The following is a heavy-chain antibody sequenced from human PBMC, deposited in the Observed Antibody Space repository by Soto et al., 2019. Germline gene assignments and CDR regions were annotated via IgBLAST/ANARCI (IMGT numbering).Heavy chain of an antibody. CDR2: INHSGST. D-gene: IGHD2-21*02. CDR3: ASWGVVTANYFDY. J-gene: IGHJ4*02. Sequence: SETLSLTCGVYGGSFSGYYWSWIRQPPGKGLEWIGEINHSGSTNYNPSLKGRVTISVDTSKNQFSLKLSSVTAADTAVYYCASWGVVTANYFDYWGQGTLVPVSS. CDR1: GGSFSGYY. V-gene: IGHV4-34*01.